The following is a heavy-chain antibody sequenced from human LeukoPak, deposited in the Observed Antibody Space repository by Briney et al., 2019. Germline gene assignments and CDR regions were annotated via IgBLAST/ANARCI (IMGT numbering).Heavy chain of an antibody. CDR2: IRYDGSGK. CDR1: GFTFSSYG. CDR3: AKETNYYDSSGFDY. J-gene: IGHJ4*02. V-gene: IGHV3-30*02. D-gene: IGHD3-22*01. Sequence: GGSLRLSCAASGFTFSSYGMHWVRQAPGKGLEWVAFIRYDGSGKYYGDSVKGRFTISRDISKNTLYLQMNSLRAEDTAVYYCAKETNYYDSSGFDYWGQGTLVTVSS.